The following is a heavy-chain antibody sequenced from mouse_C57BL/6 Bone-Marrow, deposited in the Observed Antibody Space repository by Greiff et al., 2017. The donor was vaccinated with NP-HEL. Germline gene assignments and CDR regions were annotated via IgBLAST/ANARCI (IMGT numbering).Heavy chain of an antibody. Sequence: QVQLQQPGAELVMPGASVKLSCKASGYTFTSYWMHWVKQRPGQGLEWIGEIDPSDSYTNYNQKFKGKSTLTVDKSSSTAYMQLSSLTSEDSAVYYCARARVVATYYYAMDYWGQGTSVTVSS. CDR2: IDPSDSYT. V-gene: IGHV1-69*01. CDR3: ARARVVATYYYAMDY. D-gene: IGHD1-1*01. CDR1: GYTFTSYW. J-gene: IGHJ4*01.